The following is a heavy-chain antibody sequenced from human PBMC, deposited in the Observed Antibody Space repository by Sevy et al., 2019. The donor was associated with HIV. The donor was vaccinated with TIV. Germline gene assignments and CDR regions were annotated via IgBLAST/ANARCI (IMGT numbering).Heavy chain of an antibody. CDR2: IKQDGSEK. D-gene: IGHD3-10*01. CDR1: VFTFSNYW. J-gene: IGHJ4*02. Sequence: GGSLRLSCAASVFTFSNYWMSWVRQAPGKGLEWVANIKQDGSEKYYVDSVKGRFTISRDNAKNSLYLQMNSLRAEDTAVYYCARDFGSGTYYNDYWGQGTLVTVSS. CDR3: ARDFGSGTYYNDY. V-gene: IGHV3-7*01.